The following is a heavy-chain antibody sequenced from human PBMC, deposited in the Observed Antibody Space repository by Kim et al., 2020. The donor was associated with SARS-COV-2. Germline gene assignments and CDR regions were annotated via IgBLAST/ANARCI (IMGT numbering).Heavy chain of an antibody. V-gene: IGHV3-30*03. CDR1: GFTFSSYG. CDR3: ASNRNYYGSGSYSLDY. D-gene: IGHD3-10*01. CDR2: ISYDGSNK. Sequence: GGSLRLSCAASGFTFSSYGMHWVRQAPGKGLEWVAVISYDGSNKYYADSVKGRFTISRDNSKNTLYLQMNSLRAEDTAVYYCASNRNYYGSGSYSLDYWG. J-gene: IGHJ4*01.